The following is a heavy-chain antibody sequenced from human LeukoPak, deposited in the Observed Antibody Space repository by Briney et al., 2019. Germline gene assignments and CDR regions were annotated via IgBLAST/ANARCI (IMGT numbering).Heavy chain of an antibody. CDR1: GYTFTSYD. J-gene: IGHJ5*02. Sequence: GASVKVSCKASGYTFTSYDINWVRQATGQGLEWMGWMNPNSGNTGYAQKFQGRVTMTRNTSISTAYMELSSLRSEDTAVYYCARKALNVPADLFWFDPWGQGTLVTVSS. D-gene: IGHD2-2*01. V-gene: IGHV1-8*01. CDR2: MNPNSGNT. CDR3: ARKALNVPADLFWFDP.